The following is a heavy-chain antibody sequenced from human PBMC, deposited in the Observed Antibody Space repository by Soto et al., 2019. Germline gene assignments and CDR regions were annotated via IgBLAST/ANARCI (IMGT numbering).Heavy chain of an antibody. Sequence: SETLSLTCAAYGGSFSGYYWSWIRQPPGKGLEWIGYIYYSGSTNYNPSLKSRVTISVDTSKNQFSLKLSSVTAADTAVYYCARGYCSGGSCFRRVSWFDPWGQGTLVTVSS. J-gene: IGHJ5*02. D-gene: IGHD2-15*01. V-gene: IGHV4-59*01. CDR3: ARGYCSGGSCFRRVSWFDP. CDR1: GGSFSGYY. CDR2: IYYSGST.